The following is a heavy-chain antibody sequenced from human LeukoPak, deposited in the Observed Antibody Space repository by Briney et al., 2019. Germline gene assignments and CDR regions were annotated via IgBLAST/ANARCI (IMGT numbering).Heavy chain of an antibody. V-gene: IGHV1-2*02. CDR3: ARSIFGVGIVDY. J-gene: IGHJ4*02. CDR1: GYTFTGYY. CDR2: INPNSGGT. D-gene: IGHD3-3*01. Sequence: ASAKVSCKASGYTFTGYYMHWVRQAPGQGLEWMGWINPNSGGTNYAQKFQGRVTMTRDTSISTAYMELSRLRSDDTAVYYCARSIFGVGIVDYWGQGTLVTVSS.